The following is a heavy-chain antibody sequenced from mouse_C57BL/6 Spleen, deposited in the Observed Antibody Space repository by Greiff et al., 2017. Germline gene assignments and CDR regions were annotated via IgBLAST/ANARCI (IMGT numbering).Heavy chain of an antibody. CDR3: AREDYSNYVRAMDY. CDR2: IYPGSGNT. D-gene: IGHD2-5*01. V-gene: IGHV1-76*01. Sequence: VQLQQSGAELVRPGASVKLSCKASGYTFTDYYINWVKQRPGQGLEWIARIYPGSGNTYYNEKFKGKATLTAEKSSSTAYMQLSSLTSEDSAVYFCAREDYSNYVRAMDYWSQGTSVTVSS. J-gene: IGHJ4*01. CDR1: GYTFTDYY.